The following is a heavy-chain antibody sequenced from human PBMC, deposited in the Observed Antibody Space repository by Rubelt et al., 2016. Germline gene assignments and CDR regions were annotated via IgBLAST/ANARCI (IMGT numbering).Heavy chain of an antibody. CDR2: ISHSGST. CDR3: ARDLLF. Sequence: ESGPGLVKPSQTLSLTCTVSGGSISSGGYYWSWIRQHPGKGLEWIWTISHSGSTNYSPSLKSRATISVDTSRNQLSLKLSSVTAADTAVYYCARDLLFGGQGTLVTVSS. CDR1: GGSISSGGYY. D-gene: IGHD2-15*01. J-gene: IGHJ4*02. V-gene: IGHV4-31*03.